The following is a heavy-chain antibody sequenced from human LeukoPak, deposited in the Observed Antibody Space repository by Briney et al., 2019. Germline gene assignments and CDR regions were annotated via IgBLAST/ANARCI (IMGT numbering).Heavy chain of an antibody. CDR3: VRYHDFWSGYYD. Sequence: SETLSLTCTVSGGSISSRSYCWSWIRQPAGKGLEWIGHVHISGSTNYNSSLKSRVTISVDTSKNQFSLKLSSVTAADTAVYYCVRYHDFWSGYYDWGQGTLVTVSS. V-gene: IGHV4-61*09. D-gene: IGHD3-3*01. CDR1: GGSISSRSYC. J-gene: IGHJ4*02. CDR2: VHISGST.